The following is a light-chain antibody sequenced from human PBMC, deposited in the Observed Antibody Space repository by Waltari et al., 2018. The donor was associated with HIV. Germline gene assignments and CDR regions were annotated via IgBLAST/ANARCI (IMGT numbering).Light chain of an antibody. CDR1: NIGSKC. CDR3: QVWDTTTDQWV. CDR2: DDN. J-gene: IGLJ3*02. V-gene: IGLV3-21*04. Sequence: SYVLTQPPPVSVDPGETARSTCGAANIGSKCVQWYQQRPGQAPVLVIYDDNDRPSGIPERFSGSSSGNTATLTISRVEAGDEADYYCQVWDTTTDQWVFGGGTELAVL.